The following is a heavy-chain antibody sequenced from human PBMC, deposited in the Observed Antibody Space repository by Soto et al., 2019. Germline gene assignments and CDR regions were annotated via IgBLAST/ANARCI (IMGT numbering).Heavy chain of an antibody. Sequence: QVQLQESGPGLVKPSQTLSLTCTVSGGSISSGGYYWSWIRQHPGKGLEWIGYIYYSGSTYYNPSLKSRVTIAVDTSKNQCSLKLSSVTAADTAVYYCARCGGWLAGWNYFDYWGQGTLVTVSS. CDR1: GGSISSGGYY. V-gene: IGHV4-31*03. CDR2: IYYSGST. D-gene: IGHD2-21*01. J-gene: IGHJ4*02. CDR3: ARCGGWLAGWNYFDY.